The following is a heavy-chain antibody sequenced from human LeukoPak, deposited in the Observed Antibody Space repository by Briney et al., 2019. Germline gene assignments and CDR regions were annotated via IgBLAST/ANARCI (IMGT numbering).Heavy chain of an antibody. CDR2: FSGSGSSI. V-gene: IGHV3-23*01. CDR1: GFTFSSYA. CDR3: AKDLARFDYYYGSGSYSDYYGMDV. J-gene: IGHJ6*02. D-gene: IGHD3-10*01. Sequence: GGSLRLSCAASGFTFSSYAMSWVRQAPGKGLEWVSDFSGSGSSIHYADSVKGRFTISRDNSKNTVYLQMNSLRAEDTALYYCAKDLARFDYYYGSGSYSDYYGMDVWGQGTTVTVSS.